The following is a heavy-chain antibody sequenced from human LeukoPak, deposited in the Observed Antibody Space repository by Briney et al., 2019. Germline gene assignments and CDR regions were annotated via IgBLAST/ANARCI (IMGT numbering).Heavy chain of an antibody. Sequence: GGSLRLSCAASGFTFSSYAMHWVRQAPGKGLEWVAVISYDGSNKYYADSVKGRFTISRDNSKNTLYLQMNSLRAEDTAVYYCAGGWGSNDYWGQGTLVTVSS. CDR2: ISYDGSNK. CDR3: AGGWGSNDY. CDR1: GFTFSSYA. D-gene: IGHD7-27*01. V-gene: IGHV3-30*04. J-gene: IGHJ4*02.